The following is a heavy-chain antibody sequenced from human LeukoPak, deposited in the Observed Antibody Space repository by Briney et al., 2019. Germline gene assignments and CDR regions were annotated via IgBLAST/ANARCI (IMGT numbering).Heavy chain of an antibody. CDR2: IYHSGST. J-gene: IGHJ4*02. CDR3: ARVTAYSSENYFDY. Sequence: PSETLSLTCAVSGYSISGGYYWGWIRQPPGKGWEWIGSIYHSGSTYYNPSLKSRVTLSVDTSKNQSSLKLSSVTAADPAVYYCARVTAYSSENYFDYWGQGTLVTVSS. D-gene: IGHD6-25*01. CDR1: GYSISGGYY. V-gene: IGHV4-38-2*01.